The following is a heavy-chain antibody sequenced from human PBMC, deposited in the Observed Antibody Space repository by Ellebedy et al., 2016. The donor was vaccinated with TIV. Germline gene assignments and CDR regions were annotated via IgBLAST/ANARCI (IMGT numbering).Heavy chain of an antibody. Sequence: GGSLRLXCKASGFSFSTYWMGWVRQAPGKGLEWVSAITGGGGSTFYADSVKGRFSISRDNSQNTLYLQMNSLRAEDTAVYYCAKGGGSVDWGQGTLVTVSS. CDR3: AKGGGSVD. CDR1: GFSFSTYW. J-gene: IGHJ4*02. CDR2: ITGGGGST. V-gene: IGHV3-23*01. D-gene: IGHD1-26*01.